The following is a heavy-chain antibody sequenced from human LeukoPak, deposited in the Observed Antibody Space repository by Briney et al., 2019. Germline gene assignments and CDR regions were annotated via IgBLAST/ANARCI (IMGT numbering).Heavy chain of an antibody. CDR3: ARYHYGDHPFDP. D-gene: IGHD4-17*01. CDR2: VKQDGSEK. Sequence: PGGSLRLSCAASGFTFSSYWMSWVRQAPGKGLEWVANVKQDGSEKKYVDSVEGRFTISRDNAKNSLYLQMDSLRAEDTAVYYCARYHYGDHPFDPWGQGTLVNVSS. V-gene: IGHV3-7*01. J-gene: IGHJ5*02. CDR1: GFTFSSYW.